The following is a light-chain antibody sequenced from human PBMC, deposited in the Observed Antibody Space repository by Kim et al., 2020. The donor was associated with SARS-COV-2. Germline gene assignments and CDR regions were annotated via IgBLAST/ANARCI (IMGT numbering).Light chain of an antibody. CDR3: NSRDSNDNVA. CDR2: GKN. CDR1: SLRSYY. Sequence: SSELTQDPAVSVALGQTVRITCQGDSLRSYYATWYQQKPGQAPILVISGKNNRPSGIPDRFSGSSSGNTASLTITGTQAGDEADYYCNSRDSNDNVAFGG. J-gene: IGLJ2*01. V-gene: IGLV3-19*01.